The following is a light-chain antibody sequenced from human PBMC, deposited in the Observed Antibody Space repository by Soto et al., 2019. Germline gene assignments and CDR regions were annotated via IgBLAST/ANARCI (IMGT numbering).Light chain of an antibody. V-gene: IGLV1-47*01. CDR3: TAWDNSLSAVV. CDR2: RNN. J-gene: IGLJ2*01. Sequence: QSVLTQPPSASGTPGQRVNISCSGSSSNIGSNYVYWYRQFPGTAPKLLIQRNNQRPSGVPARFSGSKSGTSASLAISGLQSEDEADYYCTAWDNSLSAVVFGGGTKVTVL. CDR1: SSNIGSNY.